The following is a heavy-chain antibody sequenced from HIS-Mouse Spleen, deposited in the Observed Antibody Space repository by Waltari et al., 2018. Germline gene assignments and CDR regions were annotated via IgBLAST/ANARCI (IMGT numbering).Heavy chain of an antibody. CDR1: GGSISSSSYY. V-gene: IGHV4-39*07. D-gene: IGHD6-13*01. CDR3: AREIPYSSSWYDWYFDL. J-gene: IGHJ2*01. Sequence: QLQLQESGPGLVKPSETLSLTCTVSGGSISSSSYYWGWIRQPPGKGLEWIGSIYYSGGTSSHPSLKSRVTISVDTSKNQFSLKLSSVTAADTAVYYCAREIPYSSSWYDWYFDLWGRGTLVTVSS. CDR2: IYYSGGT.